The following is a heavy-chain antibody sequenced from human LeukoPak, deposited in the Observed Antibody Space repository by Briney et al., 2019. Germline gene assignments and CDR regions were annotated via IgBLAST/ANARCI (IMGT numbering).Heavy chain of an antibody. J-gene: IGHJ4*02. Sequence: GASVKVSCKASGGTFSSYAISWVRQAPGQGLEWMGGIIPIFGTANYAQKFQGRVTITTDESTSTAYMELSSLRSEDTAVYYCVRDRKQYSYGRTHYFDYWGQGTLVTVSS. CDR2: IIPIFGTA. CDR1: GGTFSSYA. D-gene: IGHD5-18*01. V-gene: IGHV1-69*05. CDR3: VRDRKQYSYGRTHYFDY.